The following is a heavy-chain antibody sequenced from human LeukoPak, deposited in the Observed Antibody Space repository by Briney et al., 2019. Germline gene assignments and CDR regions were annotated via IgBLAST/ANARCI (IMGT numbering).Heavy chain of an antibody. CDR2: ISSSGTTI. CDR1: GFTFSSYE. V-gene: IGHV3-48*03. D-gene: IGHD3-22*01. J-gene: IGHJ3*02. CDR3: ARDQSSGYYSLDAFDI. Sequence: PGGSLRLSCAASGFTFSSYEMNWVRQAPGKGLEWVSYISSSGTTIYYADSVKGRFTISRDNAKNSLYLQMNSPRAEDTAVYYCARDQSSGYYSLDAFDIWGQGTMVTVSS.